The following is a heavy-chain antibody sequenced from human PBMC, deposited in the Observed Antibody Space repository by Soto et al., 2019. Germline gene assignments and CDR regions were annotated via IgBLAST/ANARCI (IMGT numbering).Heavy chain of an antibody. J-gene: IGHJ4*02. V-gene: IGHV4-39*01. CDR3: VFGVAPFDY. CDR2: IYYSGST. D-gene: IGHD3-3*01. CDR1: GGSISSSSYY. Sequence: QLQLQESGPGLVKPSETLSLPCTVSGGSISSSSYYWGWIRQHPGKGLEWIGSIYYSGSTYYNPYIKIRVTISVATSKNQFSLKLSSVTAADTAVYYCVFGVAPFDYWGQGTLVTVSS.